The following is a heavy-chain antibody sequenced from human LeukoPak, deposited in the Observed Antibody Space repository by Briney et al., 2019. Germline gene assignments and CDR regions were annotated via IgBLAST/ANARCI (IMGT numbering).Heavy chain of an antibody. CDR1: GGSISSYY. D-gene: IGHD5-12*01. Sequence: PSETLSLTCTVSGGSISSYYWSWIRQPPGKGLEWIGYTFYSGSTDYNPSLKSRVTISVDTSKNQFSLKLSSVTAADTAMYYCARHAGGYTYFDYWGQGTLVTVSS. CDR2: TFYSGST. CDR3: ARHAGGYTYFDY. J-gene: IGHJ4*02. V-gene: IGHV4-59*08.